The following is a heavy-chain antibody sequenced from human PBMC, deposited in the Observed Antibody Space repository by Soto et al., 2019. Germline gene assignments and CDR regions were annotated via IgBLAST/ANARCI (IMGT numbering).Heavy chain of an antibody. J-gene: IGHJ4*02. V-gene: IGHV5-51*01. CDR3: ARRARTVLGASTLSPSGYFDY. CDR2: IYPGDSDT. Sequence: PGQSLKISCKTCRYSFTSHRIGWVRQTPEKGLEWMGIIYPGDSDTSYSPSYQGQVSISDDTSISTAYLQWSSLQASDTAMYYCARRARTVLGASTLSPSGYFDYWGQGTLVTVAS. D-gene: IGHD3-3*01. CDR1: RYSFTSHR.